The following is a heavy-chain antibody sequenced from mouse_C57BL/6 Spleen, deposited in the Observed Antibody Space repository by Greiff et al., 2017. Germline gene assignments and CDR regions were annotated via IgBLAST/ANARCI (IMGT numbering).Heavy chain of an antibody. CDR3: ARRDYYYAMDY. Sequence: EVKLVESGGGLVKPGGSLKLSCAASGFTFSDYGMHWVRQAPEKGLEWVAYISSGSSTIYYADTVKGRFTISRANAKNTLFLQMTSLRSEDTAMYYCARRDYYYAMDYWGQGTSVTVSS. J-gene: IGHJ4*01. CDR2: ISSGSSTI. V-gene: IGHV5-17*01. CDR1: GFTFSDYG.